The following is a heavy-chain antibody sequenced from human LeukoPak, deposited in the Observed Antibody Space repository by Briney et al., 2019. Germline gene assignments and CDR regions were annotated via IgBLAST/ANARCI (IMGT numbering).Heavy chain of an antibody. CDR1: GFTFSSYT. D-gene: IGHD7-27*01. Sequence: GGSLKLSCAASGFTFSSYTMSWVRQAPGKGLEWVSTITTSDGNTYYADSVKGRFTVSRDNSKNTLYLQMNSQRAEDTAVYYCAKDGGLWVSAHWGDSWGRGTLVTVSS. V-gene: IGHV3-23*01. CDR3: AKDGGLWVSAHWGDS. J-gene: IGHJ4*02. CDR2: ITTSDGNT.